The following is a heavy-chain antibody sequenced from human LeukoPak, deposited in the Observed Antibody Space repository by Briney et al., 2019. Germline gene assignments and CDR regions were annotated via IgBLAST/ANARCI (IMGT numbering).Heavy chain of an antibody. CDR1: GGTFSSYA. CDR2: ISGSTGDT. Sequence: ASVKVSCKASGGTFSSYAISWVRQAPGEGPEWMGWISGSTGDTNYAQKFQGRVTVTADTSSSTAYMELRSLRLDDMAVYYCARDENYGIFFNVDYWGQGTLVTVSS. J-gene: IGHJ4*02. CDR3: ARDENYGIFFNVDY. V-gene: IGHV1-18*03. D-gene: IGHD1-7*01.